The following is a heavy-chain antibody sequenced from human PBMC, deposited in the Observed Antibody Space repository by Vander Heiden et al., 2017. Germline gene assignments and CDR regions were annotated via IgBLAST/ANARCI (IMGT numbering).Heavy chain of an antibody. CDR2: INPNSGGT. J-gene: IGHJ4*02. CDR3: ARSPPIFGVVGHDY. Sequence: QVQLVPSGAEVKKPGASVMVSCKASGYTVTGYYMHWVRQAPGQGLEWMGWINPNSGGTNYAQKFQGRVTMTRDTSISTAYMELSRLRSDDTAVYYCARSPPIFGVVGHDYWGQGTLVTVSS. D-gene: IGHD3-3*01. CDR1: GYTVTGYY. V-gene: IGHV1-2*02.